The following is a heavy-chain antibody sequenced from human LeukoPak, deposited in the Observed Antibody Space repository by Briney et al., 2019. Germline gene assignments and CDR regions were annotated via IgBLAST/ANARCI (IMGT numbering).Heavy chain of an antibody. CDR1: GFTFSSYG. V-gene: IGHV3-30*02. D-gene: IGHD3-9*01. Sequence: GGSLRLSCAASGFTFSSYGMHWVRQAPGKGLEWVAFIRYDGSNKYYADSVKGRFTISRDNSKNTLYLQMNSLRAEDTAVYYCAKDGYYDILTSYYFSPTGYYMDVWGKGTTVTISS. CDR2: IRYDGSNK. J-gene: IGHJ6*03. CDR3: AKDGYYDILTSYYFSPTGYYMDV.